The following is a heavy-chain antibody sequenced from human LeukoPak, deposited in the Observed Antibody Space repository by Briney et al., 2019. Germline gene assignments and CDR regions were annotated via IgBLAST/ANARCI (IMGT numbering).Heavy chain of an antibody. J-gene: IGHJ5*02. CDR3: TTDYYDSTGYYYVRPRNWFDP. Sequence: GGSLRLSCAASGFTFDDYAMHWVRQAPGKGLEWVGRIQSKTDGGTTDYAAPVNGRFTISRDDSKNTLYLQLNSLKTEDTAVYYCTTDYYDSTGYYYVRPRNWFDPWGQGTLVTVSS. CDR1: GFTFDDYA. D-gene: IGHD3-22*01. V-gene: IGHV3-15*01. CDR2: IQSKTDGGTT.